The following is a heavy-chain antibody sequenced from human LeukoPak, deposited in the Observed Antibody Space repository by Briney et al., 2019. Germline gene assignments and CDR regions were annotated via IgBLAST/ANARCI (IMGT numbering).Heavy chain of an antibody. CDR1: GGSISTYY. Sequence: ASETLSLTCTVSGGSISTYYWSWIRQPPGKGLEWIGYISYSGSTKYDPSLKSRLTISVDTSKNQFSLKLRSVTAADTAVYYCARAMTGTMYSFDIWGRGTMVTVSS. V-gene: IGHV4-59*01. J-gene: IGHJ3*02. D-gene: IGHD1/OR15-1a*01. CDR2: ISYSGST. CDR3: ARAMTGTMYSFDI.